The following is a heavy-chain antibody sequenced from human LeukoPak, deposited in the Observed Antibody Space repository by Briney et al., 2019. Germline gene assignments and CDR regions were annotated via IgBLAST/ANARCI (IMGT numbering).Heavy chain of an antibody. D-gene: IGHD5-24*01. J-gene: IGHJ4*02. CDR2: VSGSGGST. Sequence: PGGSLRLSCAASGFTFSSYAMSWVRQAPGKGLEWVSAVSGSGGSTYYADSVKGRFTISRDNSKNTLYLQMNSLRAEDTAVYYCANGRPFGGLQAQRGYYFDYWGQGTLVTVSS. V-gene: IGHV3-23*01. CDR3: ANGRPFGGLQAQRGYYFDY. CDR1: GFTFSSYA.